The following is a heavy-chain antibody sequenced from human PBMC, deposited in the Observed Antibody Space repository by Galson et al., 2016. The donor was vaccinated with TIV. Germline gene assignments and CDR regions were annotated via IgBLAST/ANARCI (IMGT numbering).Heavy chain of an antibody. CDR3: AREMPATFFFDY. J-gene: IGHJ4*02. V-gene: IGHV1-46*01. Sequence: SVKVSCKASGYTFTSYHLHWVRQAPGQGLEWMGIIKDTGVTTTYPQRFQGRLTITRDTSTTTVYMELSSLRSEDTAVYYCAREMPATFFFDYWSQGTLVTVSS. CDR1: GYTFTSYH. CDR2: IKDTGVTT. D-gene: IGHD2-2*01.